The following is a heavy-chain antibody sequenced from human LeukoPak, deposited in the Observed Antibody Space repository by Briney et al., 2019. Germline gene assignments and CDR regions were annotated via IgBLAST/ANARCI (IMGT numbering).Heavy chain of an antibody. CDR2: IFSSGST. D-gene: IGHD3-9*01. V-gene: IGHV4-39*01. J-gene: IGHJ4*02. CDR1: GGSVSSSQNY. CDR3: ARVFRPTGYYSNPRSGSFDF. Sequence: MSSETLSLTCVVSGGSVSSSQNYWGWIRQPPGKGLEWVGTIFSSGSTYYNPSLRTRVSISVDKAKNQFSLDLGSVTAADTAVYYCARVFRPTGYYSNPRSGSFDFWAQGTLVSVSS.